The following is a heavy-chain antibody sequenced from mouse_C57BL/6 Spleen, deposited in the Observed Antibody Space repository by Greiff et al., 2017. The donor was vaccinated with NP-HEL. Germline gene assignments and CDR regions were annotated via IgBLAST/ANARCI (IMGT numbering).Heavy chain of an antibody. Sequence: VQLQQPGAELVRPGSSVKLSCKASGYTFTSYWMDWVKQRPGQGLEWIGNIYPSDSETHYNQKFKDKATLTVDKSSSTAYMQLSSLTSEDSAVYYCAYYYGSRGYFDVWGTGTTVTVSS. CDR1: GYTFTSYW. CDR3: AYYYGSRGYFDV. V-gene: IGHV1-61*01. J-gene: IGHJ1*03. CDR2: IYPSDSET. D-gene: IGHD1-1*01.